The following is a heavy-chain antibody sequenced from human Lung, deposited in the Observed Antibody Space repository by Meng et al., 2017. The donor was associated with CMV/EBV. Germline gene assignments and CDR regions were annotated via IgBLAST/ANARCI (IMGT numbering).Heavy chain of an antibody. J-gene: IGHJ3*02. CDR2: VGGCDGDT. D-gene: IGHD3-9*01. CDR3: ARDWECLDRSDVFDI. V-gene: IGHV1-18*01. Sequence: ASVKVSCKASGYTFSRYGISYVRQAPGQGLQWLGWVGGCDGDTNYAPEFRGRATMTTDTSTNTVYMELRSLTSDDTAVYYCARDWECLDRSDVFDIWGQGTIVTVSS. CDR1: GYTFSRYG.